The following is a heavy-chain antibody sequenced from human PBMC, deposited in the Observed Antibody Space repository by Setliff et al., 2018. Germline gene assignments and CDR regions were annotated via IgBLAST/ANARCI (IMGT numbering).Heavy chain of an antibody. V-gene: IGHV3-7*03. J-gene: IGHJ4*02. CDR2: INQDGSEK. Sequence: PGGSLRLSCAASGFSFSNYWMSWVRQAPGKGLEWVANINQDGSEKYFVGSVKGRFTISRDNAENSLYLQMNSLKTEDTAVYYCTTGGSSWYVRFDYWGQGSLVTVS. D-gene: IGHD6-13*01. CDR3: TTGGSSWYVRFDY. CDR1: GFSFSNYW.